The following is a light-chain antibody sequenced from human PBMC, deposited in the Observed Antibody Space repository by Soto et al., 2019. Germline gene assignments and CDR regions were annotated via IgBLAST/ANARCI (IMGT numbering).Light chain of an antibody. Sequence: DIHLTQSPSTLPAYVCDRVPITCRANQSISTWLALYQQKPGKPPKVLIYGASNLQSGVPPRFSGSGSGTDFTLAISSLQPEDSATYYCLQDINYPWTVGQGTKVDIK. CDR3: LQDINYPWT. V-gene: IGKV1-5*01. CDR2: GAS. CDR1: QSISTW. J-gene: IGKJ1*01.